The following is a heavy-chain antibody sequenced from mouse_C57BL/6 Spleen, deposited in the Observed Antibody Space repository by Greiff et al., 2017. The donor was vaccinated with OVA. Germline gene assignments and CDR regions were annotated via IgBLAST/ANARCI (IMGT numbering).Heavy chain of an antibody. CDR3: ARKGPYGYYAMDY. CDR1: GYTFTSYW. CDR2: IDPSDSYT. V-gene: IGHV1-69*01. Sequence: QVQLQQPGAELVMPGASVKLSCKASGYTFTSYWMHWVKQRPGQGLEWIGEIDPSDSYTNYNQKFKGKSTLTVDKSSSTAYMQLSSLTSEDSAVYYCARKGPYGYYAMDYWGQGTSVTVAS. D-gene: IGHD1-1*02. J-gene: IGHJ4*01.